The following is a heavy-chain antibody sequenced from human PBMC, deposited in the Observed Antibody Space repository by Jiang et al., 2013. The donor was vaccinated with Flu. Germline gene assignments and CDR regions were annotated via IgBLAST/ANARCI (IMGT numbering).Heavy chain of an antibody. J-gene: IGHJ6*02. V-gene: IGHV3-33*01. D-gene: IGHD1-26*01. Sequence: GGGVVQPGRSLRLSCAASGFTFSSYGMHWVRQAPGKGLEWVAVIWYDGSNKYYADSVKGRFTISRDNSKNTLYLQMNSLRAEDTAVYYCAARVGSRDKLNYYYYYYGMDVWGQGTTVTVSS. CDR3: AARVGSRDKLNYYYYYYGMDV. CDR1: GFTFSSYG. CDR2: IWYDGSNK.